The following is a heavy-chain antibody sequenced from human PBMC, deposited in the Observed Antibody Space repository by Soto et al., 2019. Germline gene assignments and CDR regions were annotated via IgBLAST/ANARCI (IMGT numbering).Heavy chain of an antibody. V-gene: IGHV3-30*18. J-gene: IGHJ3*02. CDR2: ISYDGNNK. D-gene: IGHD6-19*01. CDR3: AKSRYSSGLDAFDM. Sequence: QVQLVESGGGVVQPGRSLRLSCAASGFMFNSYGMHWVRQAPGKGLEWVAVISYDGNNKYYAESVKGRFTISRDNSKNTLYLQMNSLRAEDTAVYYCAKSRYSSGLDAFDMWGQGTMVPVSS. CDR1: GFMFNSYG.